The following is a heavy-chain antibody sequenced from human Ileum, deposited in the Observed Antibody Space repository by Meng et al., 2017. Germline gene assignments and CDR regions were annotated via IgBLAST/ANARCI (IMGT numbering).Heavy chain of an antibody. CDR1: GDSVSSPTAA. CDR2: TYYRSKWYY. Sequence: QVLVQQSGPGLVKPSQPLLLTCVISGDSVSSPTAAWNWFRQSPSRGLEWLGRTYYRSKWYYEYAVSVKSRISVNPDTSKNQFSLQPNSVTPEDTAVYFCARENSGWFFWGQGALVTVSS. CDR3: ARENSGWFF. V-gene: IGHV6-1*01. J-gene: IGHJ4*02. D-gene: IGHD6-19*01.